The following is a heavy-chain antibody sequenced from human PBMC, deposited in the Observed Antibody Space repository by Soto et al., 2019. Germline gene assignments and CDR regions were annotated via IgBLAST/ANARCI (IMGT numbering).Heavy chain of an antibody. CDR1: GGSISSSSYY. J-gene: IGHJ4*02. V-gene: IGHV4-39*01. D-gene: IGHD3-10*01. Sequence: QLQLQESGPGLVKPSETLSLTCTVSGGSISSSSYYWGWIRQPPGKGLEWIGSIYYSGSTYYNPSLKSRVPISVDTSKNQFSLKLSSVTAADTAVYYCARQHYYGSGSYRQFDYWGQGTLVNVSS. CDR3: ARQHYYGSGSYRQFDY. CDR2: IYYSGST.